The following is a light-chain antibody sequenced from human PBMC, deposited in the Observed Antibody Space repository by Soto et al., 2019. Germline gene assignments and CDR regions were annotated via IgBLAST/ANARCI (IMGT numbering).Light chain of an antibody. CDR1: QGISSY. V-gene: IGKV1-9*01. Sequence: IQLTQSPSSLSASVGDRVTISCRARQGISSYLAWYQQKPGKAPQLLIYAASTLQSGVPPRFSGSGSGTDFTLTISSLQPDDFATYYCHQYNSYHTFGGGTKVDIK. J-gene: IGKJ4*01. CDR2: AAS. CDR3: HQYNSYHT.